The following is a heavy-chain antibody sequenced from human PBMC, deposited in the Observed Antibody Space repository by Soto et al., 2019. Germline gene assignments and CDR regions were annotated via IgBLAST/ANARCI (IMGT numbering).Heavy chain of an antibody. CDR2: INAGNGNT. D-gene: IGHD4-4*01. J-gene: IGHJ5*02. V-gene: IGHV1-3*01. CDR3: ARDQNDYSNYYNWFDP. Sequence: ASVKVSCKASGYTFTSYAMHWVRQAPGQRLEWMGWINAGNGNTKYSQKFQGRVTITRDTSASTAYMELSSLRSEDTAVYYCARDQNDYSNYYNWFDPWGQGTLVTVSS. CDR1: GYTFTSYA.